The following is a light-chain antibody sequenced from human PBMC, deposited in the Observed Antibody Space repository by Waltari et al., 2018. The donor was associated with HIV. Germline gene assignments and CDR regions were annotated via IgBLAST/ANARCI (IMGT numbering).Light chain of an antibody. Sequence: QAAVTQEPSMTVSPGGTIILTRGSRAGPVPSNNYAYWFQQKPGQAPTTLIFDSTKRHSWTPARFSGFLLGDKAVLTLSGALSEDEAFYYCLLFFGDTRIFGGGTMVTV. J-gene: IGLJ2*01. CDR3: LLFFGDTRI. CDR2: DST. V-gene: IGLV7-46*01. CDR1: AGPVPSNNY.